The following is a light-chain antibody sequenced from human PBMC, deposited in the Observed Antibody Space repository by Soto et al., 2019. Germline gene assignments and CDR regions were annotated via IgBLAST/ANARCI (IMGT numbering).Light chain of an antibody. V-gene: IGLV2-14*01. J-gene: IGLJ1*01. CDR3: SSYTSSGTQV. Sequence: QSALTQPASVSGSPGQSITISCTGTSSDVGGYKYVSWYQQRPGKAPKLMIYDVSNRPSGVSNRFSGSKSGNTASLTISGLQAEDEADYYCSSYTSSGTQVFGTGTKVTVL. CDR1: SSDVGGYKY. CDR2: DVS.